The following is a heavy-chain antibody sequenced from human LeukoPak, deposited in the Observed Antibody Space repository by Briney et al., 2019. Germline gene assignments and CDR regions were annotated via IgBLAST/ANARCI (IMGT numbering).Heavy chain of an antibody. J-gene: IGHJ4*02. CDR2: INHSGST. CDR1: AESFSGYS. D-gene: IGHD2-2*03. CDR3: ARVPDGYCSSASCQHYFDY. V-gene: IGHV4-34*01. Sequence: PSETLSLTCAVYAESFSGYSYIWIRQPPGKGLDWIGKINHSGSTYYNPSLKSRVTISINTSKNQFSLKLSSVTAADTPVYYCARVPDGYCSSASCQHYFDYWGQGTLVTVSS.